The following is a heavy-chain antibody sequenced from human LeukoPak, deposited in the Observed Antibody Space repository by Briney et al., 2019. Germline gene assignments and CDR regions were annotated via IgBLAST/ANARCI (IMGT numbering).Heavy chain of an antibody. D-gene: IGHD3-10*01. CDR2: TSYDGSNK. J-gene: IGHJ4*02. CDR3: AKGPSGSYYNSSFDY. CDR1: GFTFSSYG. Sequence: PGGTLRLSCAASGFTFSSYGMHWVRQAPGKGRERGAVTSYDGSNKYYADSVKGRFTISRVKSKNTLYLQMNSLRAEDTAVYYCAKGPSGSYYNSSFDYWGQGTLVTVSS. V-gene: IGHV3-30*18.